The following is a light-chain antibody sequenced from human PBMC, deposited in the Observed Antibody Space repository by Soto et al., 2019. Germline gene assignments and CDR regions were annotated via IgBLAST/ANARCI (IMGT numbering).Light chain of an antibody. V-gene: IGKV3-15*01. J-gene: IGKJ2*01. CDR2: GVS. CDR3: QLYGGSHMFS. CDR1: QSVSAS. Sequence: EIVMTQSPATLSVSPGERATLSCRASQSVSASLAWYQQKPGQAPRLLIYGVSTRAPGLPGRFSGSGSGTEFTLTISSLQSEDLAVYYCQLYGGSHMFSFGQGTKLEIK.